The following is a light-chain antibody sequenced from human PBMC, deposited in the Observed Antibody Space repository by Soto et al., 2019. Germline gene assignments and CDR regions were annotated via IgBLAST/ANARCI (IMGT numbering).Light chain of an antibody. CDR3: HQYGSSSWT. CDR2: GAS. Sequence: EIVLAQSPGTRSLSPGERATLSCRASQSVSSSYLAWYQQKPGQAPRLLFYGASSRATGIPDRFSGSGSGTDFTLTISRLEPEDFAVYYCHQYGSSSWTFGQGTKVDIK. J-gene: IGKJ1*01. CDR1: QSVSSSY. V-gene: IGKV3-20*01.